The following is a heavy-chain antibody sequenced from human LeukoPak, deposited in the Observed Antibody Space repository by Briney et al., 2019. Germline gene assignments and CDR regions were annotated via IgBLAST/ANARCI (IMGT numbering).Heavy chain of an antibody. D-gene: IGHD3-16*01. J-gene: IGHJ4*02. CDR3: ARDAGRGDY. CDR1: GFTFSSYS. Sequence: GGSRRLSCAASGFTFSSYSRNWVRQAPGKGLGWVSCISSSSSYIYYADSVKGRFTTSRDNAKNSLYLQMNSLRADDTAVYYCARDAGRGDYWGRGALVTVSS. CDR2: ISSSSSYI. V-gene: IGHV3-21*01.